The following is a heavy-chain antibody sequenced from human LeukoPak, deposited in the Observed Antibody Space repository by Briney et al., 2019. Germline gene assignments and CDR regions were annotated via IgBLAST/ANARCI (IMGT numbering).Heavy chain of an antibody. CDR1: GYTFTSYG. V-gene: IGHV1-18*01. CDR2: TSAYNGNT. CDR3: ARSDGPTLAYCGGDCEHWVWFDP. J-gene: IGHJ5*02. D-gene: IGHD2-21*02. Sequence: ASVKVSCKASGYTFTSYGISWVRQAPGQGLEWMGWTSAYNGNTNYAQKLQGRVTMTTDTSTSTAYMELRSLRSDDTAAYYCARSDGPTLAYCGGDCEHWVWFDPWGQGTLVTVSS.